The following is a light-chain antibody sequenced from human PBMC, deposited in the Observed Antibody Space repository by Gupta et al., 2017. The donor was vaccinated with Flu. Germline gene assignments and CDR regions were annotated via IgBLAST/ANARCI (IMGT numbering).Light chain of an antibody. V-gene: IGKV3-20*01. CDR1: QSVSSSY. J-gene: IGKJ1*01. CDR2: GAS. Sequence: EIVLTQSPGTLSLSPGARATLSCRASQSVSSSYLAWYQQKPGQAPRLLISGASSSATAIPHRISGSGSSRSFTLIIIRRVPEDYVVYYFWLDASSPRTFGQGTKVEI. CDR3: WLDASSPRT.